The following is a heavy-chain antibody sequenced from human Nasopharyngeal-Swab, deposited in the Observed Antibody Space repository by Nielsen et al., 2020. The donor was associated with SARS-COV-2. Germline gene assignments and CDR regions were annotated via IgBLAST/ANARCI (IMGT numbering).Heavy chain of an antibody. CDR3: ARATQPWLPADY. CDR2: ISSSTTNA. Sequence: GGSLRLSCEASGFTFTDYYMTWIRQPPGKGLEWISYISSSTTNANSADSVRGRFTISRDNTKNSVYLQMNTLRAEDTAVYYCARATQPWLPADYWGQGTLVTVSS. D-gene: IGHD5-18*01. CDR1: GFTFTDYY. V-gene: IGHV3-11*05. J-gene: IGHJ4*02.